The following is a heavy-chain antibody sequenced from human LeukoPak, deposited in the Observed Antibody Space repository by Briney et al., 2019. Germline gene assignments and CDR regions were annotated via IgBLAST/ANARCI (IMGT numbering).Heavy chain of an antibody. D-gene: IGHD3-22*01. V-gene: IGHV3-23*01. CDR2: ISGSGGST. CDR3: AKWKSITMIVVVFDY. Sequence: PGGSLRLSCAASGLTFSSYAMSWVRQAPGKGLEWVSAISGSGGSTYYADSVKGRFTISRDNSKNTLYLQMNSPRAEDTAVYYCAKWKSITMIVVVFDYWGQGTLVTVSS. J-gene: IGHJ4*02. CDR1: GLTFSSYA.